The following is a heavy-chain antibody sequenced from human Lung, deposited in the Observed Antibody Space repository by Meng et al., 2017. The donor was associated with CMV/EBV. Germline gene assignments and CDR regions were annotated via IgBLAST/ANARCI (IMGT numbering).Heavy chain of an antibody. CDR3: ARVDRQWFDP. CDR2: FYQGGTT. CDR1: GGSIGSSGFY. V-gene: IGHV4-39*07. Sequence: CIVSGGSIGSSGFYWGLIRQPPGKGLEWIGNFYQGGTTSFHPSLKGRVSISLDMSKNQFSLNLNSVTAADTAVYYCARVDRQWFDPWGQGTLVTVSS. J-gene: IGHJ5*02.